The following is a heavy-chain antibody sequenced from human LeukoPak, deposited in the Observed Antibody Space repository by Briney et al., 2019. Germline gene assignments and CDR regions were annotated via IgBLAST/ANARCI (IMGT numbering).Heavy chain of an antibody. V-gene: IGHV1-2*02. CDR3: ARDRTYRGVIMSENWFDH. D-gene: IGHD3-10*01. Sequence: GASVKVSCKASGYTFTGYYMHWVRQAPGQGLEWMGWINPNSGGTNYAQKFQGRVTMTRDTSISTAYMELSRLRSDDTAVYYCARDRTYRGVIMSENWFDHWGQGTLVTVSS. J-gene: IGHJ5*02. CDR1: GYTFTGYY. CDR2: INPNSGGT.